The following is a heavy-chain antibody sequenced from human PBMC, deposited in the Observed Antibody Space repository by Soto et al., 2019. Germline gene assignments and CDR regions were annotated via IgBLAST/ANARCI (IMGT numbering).Heavy chain of an antibody. CDR3: ARGTSGYVTYYYYGMDV. D-gene: IGHD5-12*01. Sequence: ASVKVSCKASGYTFTSYDINWVRQATGRGLEWMGWMNPNSGNTGYAQKFQGRVTMTRNTPISTAYMELSSLRSEDTAVYYCARGTSGYVTYYYYGMDVWGQGTTVTVSS. V-gene: IGHV1-8*01. CDR2: MNPNSGNT. J-gene: IGHJ6*02. CDR1: GYTFTSYD.